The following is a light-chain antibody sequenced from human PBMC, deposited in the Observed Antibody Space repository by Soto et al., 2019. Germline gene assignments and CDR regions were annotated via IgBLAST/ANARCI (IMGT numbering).Light chain of an antibody. CDR1: QSVNIN. V-gene: IGKV3-15*01. CDR2: GAY. CDR3: QQYINWPPGIN. Sequence: EIVMTQSPDTLSVSPGERATLSCRASQSVNINLAWYQQKPGQAPRLLIYGAYTSATGIPARFSGSGSGTEFTLTISSLQSEDLAIYYCQQYINWPPGINLGQGTRMEIK. J-gene: IGKJ5*01.